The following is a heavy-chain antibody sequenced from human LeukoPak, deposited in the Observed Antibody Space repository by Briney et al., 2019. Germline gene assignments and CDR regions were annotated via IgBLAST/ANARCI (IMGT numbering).Heavy chain of an antibody. D-gene: IGHD5-12*01. J-gene: IGHJ4*02. CDR3: AKERNMWMHPSLAETYFDY. CDR1: GFTFSKYG. V-gene: IGHV3-30*18. CDR2: ISDDGTNK. Sequence: GGSLRLSCAVSGFTFSKYGVHWIRQAPGKGLEWVALISDDGTNKYYADSVKGRFIISRDNSQNTLYLQMNSLRVEDTAIYYCAKERNMWMHPSLAETYFDYWGPGTLVTVSS.